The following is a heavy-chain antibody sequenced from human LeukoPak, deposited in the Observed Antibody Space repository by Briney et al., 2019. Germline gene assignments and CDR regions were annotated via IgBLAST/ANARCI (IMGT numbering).Heavy chain of an antibody. V-gene: IGHV3-64*01. J-gene: IGHJ6*03. D-gene: IGHD6-19*01. CDR1: GFTFSSYA. CDR2: ISSNGGST. CDR3: ARGVPVAGLKSPYYYYYMDV. Sequence: GGSLRLSCAASGFTFSSYAMHWVRQAPGKGLEYVSAISSNGGSTYYANSVKGRFTISRDNSKNTLYLQMGSLRAEDMAVYYCARGVPVAGLKSPYYYYYMDVWGKGTTVTVSS.